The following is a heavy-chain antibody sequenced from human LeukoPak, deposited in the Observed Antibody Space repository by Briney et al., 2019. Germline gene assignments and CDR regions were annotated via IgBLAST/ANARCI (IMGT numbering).Heavy chain of an antibody. J-gene: IGHJ6*03. CDR1: GDSLDSGVNY. V-gene: IGHV4-31*03. CDR2: IYDSGTT. Sequence: PSETLSLTCTVSGDSLDSGVNYWNWIRQLPGKGLEWIGYIYDSGTTYHSPSLTTRLNISVDTSKNQFSLKLSSVTAADTAIYYCGRLHYNHYHMDVWGKGTTVTVSS. D-gene: IGHD4-11*01. CDR3: GRLHYNHYHMDV.